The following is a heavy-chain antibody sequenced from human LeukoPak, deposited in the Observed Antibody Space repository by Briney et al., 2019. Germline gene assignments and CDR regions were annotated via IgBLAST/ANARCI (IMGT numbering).Heavy chain of an antibody. D-gene: IGHD2/OR15-2a*01. Sequence: GGSLILSCAASESTFSKFWMHSVRQAPGKGLVWVSVINRDGSTTTYADSVKGRFTVSRGNAKNTLYLQMNSLRAEDTAVYYCARGNYYGMDVWGQGTTVTVSS. CDR2: INRDGSTT. CDR1: ESTFSKFW. J-gene: IGHJ6*02. V-gene: IGHV3-74*03. CDR3: ARGNYYGMDV.